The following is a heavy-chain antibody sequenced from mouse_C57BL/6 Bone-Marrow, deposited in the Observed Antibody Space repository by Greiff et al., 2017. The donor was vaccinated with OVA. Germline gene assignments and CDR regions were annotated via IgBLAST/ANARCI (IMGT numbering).Heavy chain of an antibody. CDR2: IRHKANNHAT. CDR1: GLTFSDAW. J-gene: IGHJ2*01. CDR3: TRYYYGRGYFDC. Sequence: EVKVVESGGGLVQPGGSMKLSCAASGLTFSDAWMDWVRQSPEKGLEWVAEIRHKANNHATYYAESVKGRFTISRDDSKSSVYLQMNSLRAEDTGIYYCTRYYYGRGYFDCWGQGTTLTVSS. V-gene: IGHV6-6*01. D-gene: IGHD1-1*01.